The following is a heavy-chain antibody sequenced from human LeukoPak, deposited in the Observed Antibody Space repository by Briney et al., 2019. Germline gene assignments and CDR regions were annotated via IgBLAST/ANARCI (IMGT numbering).Heavy chain of an antibody. Sequence: GGSLRLSCAASGSTFSSYAMSWVRQAPGKGLEWVSAISGSGGSTYYADSVKGRFTISRDNSKNTLYLQMNSLRAEDTAVYYCAKDERSITIFGVVISDAFDIWGQGTMVTVSS. CDR2: ISGSGGST. CDR3: AKDERSITIFGVVISDAFDI. CDR1: GSTFSSYA. J-gene: IGHJ3*02. D-gene: IGHD3-3*01. V-gene: IGHV3-23*01.